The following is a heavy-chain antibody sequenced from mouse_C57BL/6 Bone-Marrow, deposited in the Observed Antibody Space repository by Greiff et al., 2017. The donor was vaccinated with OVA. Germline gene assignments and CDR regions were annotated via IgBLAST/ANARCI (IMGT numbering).Heavy chain of an antibody. CDR1: GFSLTSYA. CDR3: ARNFGYPWYFDV. Sequence: VKVEESGPGLVAPSQSLSITCTVSGFSLTSYAISWVRQPPGKGLEWLGVKWTGGGTNYNSALKSRLSISKDNSKSQVFLKMNSLQTDDTARYYCARNFGYPWYFDVWGTGTTVTVSS. D-gene: IGHD2-2*01. V-gene: IGHV2-9-1*01. CDR2: KWTGGGT. J-gene: IGHJ1*03.